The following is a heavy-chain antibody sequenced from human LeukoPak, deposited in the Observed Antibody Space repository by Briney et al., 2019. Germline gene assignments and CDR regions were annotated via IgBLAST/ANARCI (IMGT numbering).Heavy chain of an antibody. V-gene: IGHV3-23*01. J-gene: IGHJ4*02. CDR1: GFTFSSYG. D-gene: IGHD3-22*01. CDR3: AKASGYWSYYFDY. Sequence: GGTLRLSCAASGFTFSSYGMSWVRQAPGKGLEWVSAISGSGGSTYYADSVKGRFTISRDNSKNTLYLQMNSLRAEDTAVYYCAKASGYWSYYFDYWGQGTLVTVSS. CDR2: ISGSGGST.